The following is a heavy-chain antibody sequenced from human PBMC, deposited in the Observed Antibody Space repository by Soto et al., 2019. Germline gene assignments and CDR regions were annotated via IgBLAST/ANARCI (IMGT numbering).Heavy chain of an antibody. CDR1: GGSFSGYY. J-gene: IGHJ4*02. D-gene: IGHD2-8*02. Sequence: KPSETLSLTCAVYGGSFSGYYWSWIRQPPGKGLEWIGEINHSGSTNYNPSLKSRVTISVDTSKNQFSLKLSSVTAADTAVYYCARGLGYWTRYYFDYWGQGTLVTVSS. CDR3: ARGLGYWTRYYFDY. CDR2: INHSGST. V-gene: IGHV4-34*01.